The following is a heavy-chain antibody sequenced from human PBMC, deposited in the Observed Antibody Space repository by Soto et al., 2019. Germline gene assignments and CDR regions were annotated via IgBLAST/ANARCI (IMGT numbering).Heavy chain of an antibody. V-gene: IGHV3-23*01. Sequence: EVQLLESGGGLVQPGGSLRLSCAASGFTFSSYAMSWVRQAPGKGLEWVSAISGSGGSTYYADSVKGRFTISRDNSKNTLYLQMNSLSAEDTAVYYCAKGRGDSRSSGDFQHWGQGTQVTVSS. CDR2: ISGSGGST. J-gene: IGHJ1*01. CDR3: AKGRGDSRSSGDFQH. D-gene: IGHD6-6*01. CDR1: GFTFSSYA.